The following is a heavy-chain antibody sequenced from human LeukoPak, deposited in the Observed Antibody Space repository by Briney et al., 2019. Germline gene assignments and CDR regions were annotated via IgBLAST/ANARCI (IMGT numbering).Heavy chain of an antibody. Sequence: GGSLRLSCAASGFTFSSYAMSWVRQAPGKGLEWVSAISGSGGSTYYADSVKGRFTISRDNSKNTLYLQMNSLRAEDTAVYYWAKGGGGYYYDTLDYWGQGTLVTVSS. CDR2: ISGSGGST. CDR1: GFTFSSYA. V-gene: IGHV3-23*01. J-gene: IGHJ4*02. CDR3: AKGGGGYYYDTLDY. D-gene: IGHD3-22*01.